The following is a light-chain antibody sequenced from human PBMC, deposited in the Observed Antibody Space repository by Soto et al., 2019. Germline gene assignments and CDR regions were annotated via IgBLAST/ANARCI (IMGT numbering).Light chain of an antibody. CDR3: QKFNSPPYT. V-gene: IGKV1-27*01. CDR2: TAS. Sequence: DVQMTQSPSSLSASVGDRVTITCRASRGISDYLAWYQQKPGTPPRLLNYTASTLQSGVPSRFSGSGSGTDFSLTISSLQPEDVAPYFCQKFNSPPYTFGHGTQREMK. CDR1: RGISDY. J-gene: IGKJ2*01.